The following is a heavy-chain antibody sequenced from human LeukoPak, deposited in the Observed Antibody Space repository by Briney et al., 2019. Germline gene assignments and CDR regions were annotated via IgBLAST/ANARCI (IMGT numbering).Heavy chain of an antibody. CDR1: GYTFTGYY. CDR3: ARGFKKVQLWLRLHYFDY. Sequence: ASVKVSCKASGYTFTGYYMHWVRQAPGQGLEWMGWINPNSGGTNYAQKFQGRVTMTRDTSISTAYMELSRLRSDDTAVYYCARGFKKVQLWLRLHYFDYLGQGALVTVSS. J-gene: IGHJ4*02. D-gene: IGHD5-18*01. V-gene: IGHV1-2*02. CDR2: INPNSGGT.